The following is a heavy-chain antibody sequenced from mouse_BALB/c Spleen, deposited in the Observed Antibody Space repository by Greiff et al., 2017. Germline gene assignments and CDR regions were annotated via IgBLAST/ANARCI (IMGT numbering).Heavy chain of an antibody. CDR1: GYTFTDYE. J-gene: IGHJ1*01. CDR3: TRSDGYYGYFDV. V-gene: IGHV1-15*01. D-gene: IGHD2-3*01. Sequence: VQLQQSGAELVRPGASVTLSCKASGYTFTDYEMHWVKQTPVHGLEWIGAIDPETGGTAYNQKFKGKATLTADKSSSTAYMGLRSLTSEDSAVYYCTRSDGYYGYFDVWGAGTTVTVSS. CDR2: IDPETGGT.